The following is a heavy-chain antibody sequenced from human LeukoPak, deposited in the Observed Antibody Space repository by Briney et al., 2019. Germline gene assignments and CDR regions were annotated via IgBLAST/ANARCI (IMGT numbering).Heavy chain of an antibody. D-gene: IGHD6-19*01. Sequence: SETLSLTCTVSGGSISSSSYYWGWIRQPPGKGLEWIGSIWHTGRINYNPSLKSRVTISVDTSKNQFSLKLTSVTAADTAVYYCARVADLSVAADYWGQGTLVTVSS. V-gene: IGHV4-39*07. CDR1: GGSISSSSYY. J-gene: IGHJ4*02. CDR2: IWHTGRI. CDR3: ARVADLSVAADY.